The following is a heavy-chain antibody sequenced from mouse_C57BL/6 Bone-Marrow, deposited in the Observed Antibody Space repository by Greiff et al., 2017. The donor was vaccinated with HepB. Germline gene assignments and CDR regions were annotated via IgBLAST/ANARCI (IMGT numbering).Heavy chain of an antibody. J-gene: IGHJ3*01. CDR2: IYPRDGST. Sequence: VKLVESGPELVKPGASVKLSCKASGYTFTSYDINWVKQRPGQGLEWIGWIYPRDGSTKYNEKFKGKATLTVDTSSSTAYMELHSLTSEDSAVYFCALPFAYWGQGTLVTVSA. V-gene: IGHV1-85*01. CDR3: ALPFAY. CDR1: GYTFTSYD.